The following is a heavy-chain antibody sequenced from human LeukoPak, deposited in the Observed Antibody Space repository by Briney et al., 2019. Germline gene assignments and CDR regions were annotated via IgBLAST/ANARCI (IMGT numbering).Heavy chain of an antibody. D-gene: IGHD2-15*01. V-gene: IGHV3-72*01. J-gene: IGHJ4*02. CDR1: GFTFSDHY. CDR2: IRNKANSYTT. Sequence: GGSLRLSCAASGFTFSDHYMDWVRQAPGKGLEWVGRIRNKANSYTTEYAASVKGRFSISRDDSKYSPYLQMNSLKIEDTALYYCASASGSQNYWGQGTLVTVSS. CDR3: ASASGSQNY.